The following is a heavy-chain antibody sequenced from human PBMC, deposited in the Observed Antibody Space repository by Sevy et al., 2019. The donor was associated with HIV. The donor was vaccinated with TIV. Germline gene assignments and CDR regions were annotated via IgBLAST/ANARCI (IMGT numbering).Heavy chain of an antibody. CDR1: GGTFSSYA. CDR3: AREKITVSSSSRGDDY. V-gene: IGHV1-69*13. Sequence: ASVKVSCKASGGTFSSYAISWVRQAPGQGLEWMGGIIPSFGTANYAQKFQGRVTITADESTGTAYMELSSLRSEDTAVYYCAREKITVSSSSRGDDYWGQGTLVTVSS. CDR2: IIPSFGTA. D-gene: IGHD6-13*01. J-gene: IGHJ4*02.